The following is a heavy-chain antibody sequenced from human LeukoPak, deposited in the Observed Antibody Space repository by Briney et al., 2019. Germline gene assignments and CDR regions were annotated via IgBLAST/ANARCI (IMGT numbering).Heavy chain of an antibody. CDR1: GFTFSDYW. V-gene: IGHV3-7*01. CDR2: INQDGSEK. Sequence: GGSLRLPCAASGFTFSDYWMSWVRQAPGKGLEWVANINQDGSEKYYVDSMKGRFAISRDNAKSSLYLEMNSLRDEDTAIYYCGRSPDIGTADYWGQGTLANVSS. J-gene: IGHJ4*02. CDR3: GRSPDIGTADY. D-gene: IGHD6-13*01.